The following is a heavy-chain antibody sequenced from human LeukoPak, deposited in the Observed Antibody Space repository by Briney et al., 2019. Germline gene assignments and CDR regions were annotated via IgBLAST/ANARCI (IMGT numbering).Heavy chain of an antibody. CDR1: GGSISSGTYY. Sequence: SQTLSLTCTASGGSISSGTYYWSWIRKPAGKGLEWIGRIYNSGSTKYNPSLKSRVTMSVDTSKNQFSLKLSSVTAADTAVYYWPRDTTVTKDAFDIWGQGTMVTVSS. CDR3: PRDTTVTKDAFDI. CDR2: IYNSGST. V-gene: IGHV4-61*02. J-gene: IGHJ3*02. D-gene: IGHD4-17*01.